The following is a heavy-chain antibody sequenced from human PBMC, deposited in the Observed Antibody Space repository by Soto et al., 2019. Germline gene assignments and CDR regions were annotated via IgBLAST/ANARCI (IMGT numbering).Heavy chain of an antibody. J-gene: IGHJ5*02. CDR3: ARKAGLVSLYPPEFDP. Sequence: GESLILSCATSGFTFSSYAMTWVRQAPGKGLEWVSVISGSDGSTYYADSVKGRFTISRDNSKSTLFLQMNSLRGEDTAVYYCARKAGLVSLYPPEFDPRGQGTLVTVSS. V-gene: IGHV3-23*01. D-gene: IGHD2-8*01. CDR2: ISGSDGST. CDR1: GFTFSSYA.